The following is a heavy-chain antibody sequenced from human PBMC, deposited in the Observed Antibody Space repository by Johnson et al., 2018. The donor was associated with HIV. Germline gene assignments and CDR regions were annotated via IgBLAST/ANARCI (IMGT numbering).Heavy chain of an antibody. CDR2: ISYDGNIK. D-gene: IGHD2-2*03. CDR3: TRDAKLRPLDGPDDAFDI. J-gene: IGHJ3*02. V-gene: IGHV3-30*14. Sequence: QVQLVESGGGVVQPGRSLRLSCAPSGFTFSSYAMHWVRQAPGKGLEWVAVISYDGNIKYYADSVKGRFTISRDNSKNTLYLQMNSLRAEDTAVYYCTRDAKLRPLDGPDDAFDIWGQGTMVTVSS. CDR1: GFTFSSYA.